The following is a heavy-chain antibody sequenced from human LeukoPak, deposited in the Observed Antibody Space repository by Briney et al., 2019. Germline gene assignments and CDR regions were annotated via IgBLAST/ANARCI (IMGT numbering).Heavy chain of an antibody. V-gene: IGHV1-18*01. D-gene: IGHD3-10*01. CDR3: AKDGSGVWFAY. CDR2: INAYNGDT. CDR1: NYTVTSYG. Sequence: ASVKVSCKAANYTVTSYGISWVRQAPGQGLEWMAWINAYNGDTNYAQKFQGRGTLTTYTSTSTAYSGLRSLRSDDTAVWYCAKDGSGVWFAYWGQGSLATV. J-gene: IGHJ4*02.